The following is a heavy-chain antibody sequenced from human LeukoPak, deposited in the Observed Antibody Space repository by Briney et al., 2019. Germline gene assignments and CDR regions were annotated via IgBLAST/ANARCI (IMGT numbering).Heavy chain of an antibody. Sequence: SGGSLRLSCAASGFTFSSYAMSWVRQAPGKGLEWVSAISGSGGSTYYADSVKGRFTISRDNSKDTLYLQMNSLRAEDTAVYYCAKDLRPYYYYYMDVWGKGTTVTVSS. J-gene: IGHJ6*03. CDR2: ISGSGGST. V-gene: IGHV3-23*01. CDR3: AKDLRPYYYYYMDV. CDR1: GFTFSSYA.